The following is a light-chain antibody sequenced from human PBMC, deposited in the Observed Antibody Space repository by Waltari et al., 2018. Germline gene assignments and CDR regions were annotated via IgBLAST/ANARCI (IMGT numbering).Light chain of an antibody. CDR1: PSVLYRSNNKNF. CDR2: WAS. Sequence: DIVMTQSPASLAVSLGERATINCKSSPSVLYRSNNKNFLAWYQQRPGQSPKLLIYWASTRESGVPDRFSGSGSGTDFTLTISSLQAEDVAVYYCQQYYTTPPTFGPGTKVDIK. J-gene: IGKJ3*01. CDR3: QQYYTTPPT. V-gene: IGKV4-1*01.